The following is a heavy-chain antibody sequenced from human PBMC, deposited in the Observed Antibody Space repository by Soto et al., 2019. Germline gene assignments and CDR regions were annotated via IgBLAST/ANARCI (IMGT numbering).Heavy chain of an antibody. CDR1: GYIFTNHY. J-gene: IGHJ4*02. Sequence: QVQLVQSGAEVTKPGASVKVSCKASGYIFTNHYIHWVRQAPGQALECMGIINPSGGSTNYLQKFQGRVTMTRDTSTSTVYMELSSLRSEDTAVYFCARADYYDSSGFYYDYWGQGTLVTVSS. CDR2: INPSGGST. V-gene: IGHV1-46*01. CDR3: ARADYYDSSGFYYDY. D-gene: IGHD3-22*01.